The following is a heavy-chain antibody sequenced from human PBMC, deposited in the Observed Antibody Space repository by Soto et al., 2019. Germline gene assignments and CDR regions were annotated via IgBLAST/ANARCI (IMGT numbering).Heavy chain of an antibody. J-gene: IGHJ4*02. CDR3: VAGPIYGGKLLDY. V-gene: IGHV4-30-2*01. Sequence: TLSLTCAVSVGSISSGGYSWSWIRQPPGKGLEWIGYIYHSGSTYYNPSLKSRVTISVDRSKNQFSLKLSSVTAADTAVYYCVAGPIYGGKLLDYWGQGTLVTVSS. CDR1: VGSISSGGYS. D-gene: IGHD4-17*01. CDR2: IYHSGST.